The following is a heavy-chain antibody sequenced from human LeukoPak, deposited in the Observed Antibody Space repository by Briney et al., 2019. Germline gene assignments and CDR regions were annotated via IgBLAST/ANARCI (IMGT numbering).Heavy chain of an antibody. V-gene: IGHV4-39*07. CDR1: GGSISSSSSY. D-gene: IGHD1-26*01. CDR2: MWFGATT. Sequence: SETLSLTCTVSGGSISSSSSYRGWIRQPPGKGLEWIGSMWFGATTSYDPSLKSRVTISVDPSKNQFSLKLSSVTAADTALYYCARGRRGSYFQDYWGQGTLVTVSS. J-gene: IGHJ4*02. CDR3: ARGRRGSYFQDY.